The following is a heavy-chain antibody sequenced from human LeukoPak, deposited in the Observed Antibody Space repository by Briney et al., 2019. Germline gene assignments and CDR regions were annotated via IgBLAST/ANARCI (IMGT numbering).Heavy chain of an antibody. CDR2: IGINDNYI. D-gene: IGHD2-8*01. CDR3: ARDGEWVFDY. J-gene: IGHJ4*02. Sequence: GGSLRLSCEASGFTFRTYNMNWVRQAPGKGLEWVSSIGINDNYIYYADSVKGRFTISRDNAKNSLYLQMDSLRAEDTAVYYCARDGEWVFDYWGQGTLVTVSS. V-gene: IGHV3-21*01. CDR1: GFTFRTYN.